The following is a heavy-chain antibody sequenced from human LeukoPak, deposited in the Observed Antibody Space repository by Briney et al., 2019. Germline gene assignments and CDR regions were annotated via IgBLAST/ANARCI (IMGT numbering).Heavy chain of an antibody. D-gene: IGHD3-22*01. CDR3: AREVPRADYYDSSGKDAFDI. Sequence: GGSLRLSCAASGFTFSDYYMSWIRQAPGKGLEWVSYISSSGSTIYYADSVKGRFTISRDNAKNSLYLQMNSLRPEDTAVYYCAREVPRADYYDSSGKDAFDIWGQGTMVTVSS. J-gene: IGHJ3*02. CDR1: GFTFSDYY. V-gene: IGHV3-11*01. CDR2: ISSSGSTI.